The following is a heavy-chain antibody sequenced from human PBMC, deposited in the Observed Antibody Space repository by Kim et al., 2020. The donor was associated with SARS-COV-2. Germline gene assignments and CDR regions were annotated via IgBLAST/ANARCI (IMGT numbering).Heavy chain of an antibody. V-gene: IGHV3-74*01. D-gene: IGHD1-1*01. CDR2: INSDGSST. CDR1: GFTFSSYW. J-gene: IGHJ4*02. Sequence: GGSLRLSCAASGFTFSSYWMHWVRQAPGKGLVWVSRINSDGSSTSYADSVKGRFTISRDKAKNTLYLQMNSLRAEDTAVYYCATQTLGWNDVSAFDYWGQGTLVTVSS. CDR3: ATQTLGWNDVSAFDY.